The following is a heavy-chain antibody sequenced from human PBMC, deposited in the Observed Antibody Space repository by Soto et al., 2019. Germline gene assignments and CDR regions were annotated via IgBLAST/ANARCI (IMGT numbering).Heavy chain of an antibody. V-gene: IGHV1-69*13. D-gene: IGHD6-13*01. CDR1: GGTFSSYA. CDR3: ARVARIAAAKGAFDI. Sequence: SVKVSCKASGGTFSSYAISWVRQAPGQGLEWMGGIIPIFGTANYAQKFQGRVTITADESTSTAYMEPSSLRSEDTDVYYCARVARIAAAKGAFDIWGQGTMVTDSS. CDR2: IIPIFGTA. J-gene: IGHJ3*02.